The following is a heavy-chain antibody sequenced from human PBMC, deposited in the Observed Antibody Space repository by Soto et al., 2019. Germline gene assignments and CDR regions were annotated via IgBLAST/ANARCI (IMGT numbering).Heavy chain of an antibody. Sequence: PSETLSLTCAVSGGSFTSNNWWTCVRQHPGQGLEWIGEIYRTGSTNYSPSLKSRVTITLDKSENQFSLKVTSLAAADTAVYYCAGRDPGTSVDYWGQGTLVTVSS. J-gene: IGHJ4*02. CDR3: AGRDPGTSVDY. CDR1: GGSFTSNNW. V-gene: IGHV4-4*02. CDR2: IYRTGST. D-gene: IGHD1-7*01.